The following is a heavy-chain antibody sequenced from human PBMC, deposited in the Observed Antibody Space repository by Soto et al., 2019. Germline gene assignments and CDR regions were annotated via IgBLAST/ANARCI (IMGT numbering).Heavy chain of an antibody. CDR1: VGGSFSSYY. CDR3: ARNRGNYFDY. V-gene: IGHV4-59*01. Sequence: SETLSLTCTVSVGGSFSSYYWSWIRQPPGKGLEWIGYIYYSGSTNYNPSLKSRLTMSVHTSQNQFSLKVNSVTAADTAVYYRARNRGNYFDYWGQGILVTVSS. CDR2: IYYSGST. J-gene: IGHJ4*02.